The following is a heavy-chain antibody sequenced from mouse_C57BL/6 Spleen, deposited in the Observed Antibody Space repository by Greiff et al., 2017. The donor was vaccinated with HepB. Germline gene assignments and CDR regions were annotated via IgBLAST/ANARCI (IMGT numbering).Heavy chain of an antibody. CDR3: APLITTVGDWYFDV. D-gene: IGHD1-1*01. Sequence: QVQLQQSGAELVKPGASVKLSCKASGYTFTSYWMHWVKQRPGQGLEWIGMIHPNSGSTNYNEKFKSKATLTVDKSSSTAYMQLSSLTSEDSAVYYCAPLITTVGDWYFDVWGTGTTVTVSS. CDR1: GYTFTSYW. V-gene: IGHV1-64*01. CDR2: IHPNSGST. J-gene: IGHJ1*03.